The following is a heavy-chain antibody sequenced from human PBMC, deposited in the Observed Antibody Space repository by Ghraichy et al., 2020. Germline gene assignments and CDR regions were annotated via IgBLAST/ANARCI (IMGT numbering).Heavy chain of an antibody. Sequence: SETLSLTCAVYGGSFSGYYWSWIRQPPGKGLEWIGEINHSGSTNYNPSLKSRVTISVDTSKNQFSLKLSSVTAADTAVYYCARHIKQWLALRPPWFDPWGQGTLVTVSS. CDR2: INHSGST. V-gene: IGHV4-34*01. CDR3: ARHIKQWLALRPPWFDP. CDR1: GGSFSGYY. J-gene: IGHJ5*02. D-gene: IGHD6-19*01.